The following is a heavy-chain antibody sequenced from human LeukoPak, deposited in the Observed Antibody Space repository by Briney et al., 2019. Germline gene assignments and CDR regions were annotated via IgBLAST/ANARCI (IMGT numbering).Heavy chain of an antibody. D-gene: IGHD5-18*01. CDR2: INHSGST. CDR3: ARLGYSYGYHFYY. Sequence: PSETLSLTCAVYGGSFSGYYWSWIRHPPGKGLEWIGEINHSGSTNYNPSLKSRVTISVDTSKNQFSLKLRSVTAADTAVYYRARLGYSYGYHFYYWGEGTLVTVSS. J-gene: IGHJ4*02. V-gene: IGHV4-34*01. CDR1: GGSFSGYY.